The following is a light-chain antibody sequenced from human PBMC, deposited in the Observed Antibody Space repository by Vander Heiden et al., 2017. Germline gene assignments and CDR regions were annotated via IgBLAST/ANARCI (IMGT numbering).Light chain of an antibody. CDR2: GNN. V-gene: IGLV1-40*01. J-gene: IGLJ1*01. CDR1: SSNIVAGYA. Sequence: QSVLTQPPSVSGAPGKRVTISCTGSSSNIVAGYAVNWYQQLPGTAPKLLIYGNNNRPSGVPDRFSGSKSGTSASLAITGLQAEDEADYYCQFYDNSLSGYVFGTGTKVTVL. CDR3: QFYDNSLSGYV.